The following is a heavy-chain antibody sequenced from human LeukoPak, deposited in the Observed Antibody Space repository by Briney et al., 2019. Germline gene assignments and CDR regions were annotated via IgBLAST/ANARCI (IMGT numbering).Heavy chain of an antibody. CDR1: GGSISTNDYY. J-gene: IGHJ3*02. CDR3: AMRYYLDSSRHSAFDI. D-gene: IGHD3-22*01. V-gene: IGHV4-39*01. CDR2: IYYSGTT. Sequence: SESLSLTCSVSGGSISTNDYYLGWIRQPRGKGLEWIGSIYYSGTTYYNPSLKSRVTVSVDTSKNQFSLKLNSVTAADTAVYYCAMRYYLDSSRHSAFDIWGQGTMVTVSS.